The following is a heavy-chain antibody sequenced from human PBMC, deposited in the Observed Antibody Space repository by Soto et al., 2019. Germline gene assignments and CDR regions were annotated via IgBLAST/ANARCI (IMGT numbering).Heavy chain of an antibody. CDR1: GGSVDSGNHY. Sequence: QVLVQESGPGLVKPSQTLTLSCTVSGGSVDSGNHYWNWIRQPPGKGLEWIGYIYYGESTYSNPSLKSRATISVGTSQSRFSLRLTSVTAADTAVYYCARDMGSAMTTRIFDHWGQGTLVTVSS. CDR2: IYYGEST. CDR3: ARDMGSAMTTRIFDH. J-gene: IGHJ4*02. V-gene: IGHV4-30-4*01. D-gene: IGHD4-17*01.